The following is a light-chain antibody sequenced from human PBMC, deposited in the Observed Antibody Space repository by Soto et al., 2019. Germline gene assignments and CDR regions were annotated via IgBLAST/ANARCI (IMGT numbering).Light chain of an antibody. J-gene: IGLJ2*01. Sequence: QSALTQPPSASGSPGQSVTISCTGTSSDVGGYNYVSWYQQYPGKAPKLMIYEVTKRPSGVPDRFSGSKSGNTASLTVSGLQAEDEADYYCSSYAGFNNYVVFGGGPKLTVL. CDR2: EVT. CDR1: SSDVGGYNY. V-gene: IGLV2-8*01. CDR3: SSYAGFNNYVV.